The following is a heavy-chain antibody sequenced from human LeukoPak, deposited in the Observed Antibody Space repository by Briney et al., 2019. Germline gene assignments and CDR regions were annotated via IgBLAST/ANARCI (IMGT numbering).Heavy chain of an antibody. Sequence: PGGSLRLSCAASGFTSSSYWMSWVRQAPGKGLEWVANIKQDGSEKYYVDSVKGRFTISRDNAKNSLYLQMNSLRAEDTAVYYCARFTPRYLGAFDIWGQGTMVTVSS. CDR3: ARFTPRYLGAFDI. V-gene: IGHV3-7*03. D-gene: IGHD3-9*01. CDR1: GFTSSSYW. CDR2: IKQDGSEK. J-gene: IGHJ3*02.